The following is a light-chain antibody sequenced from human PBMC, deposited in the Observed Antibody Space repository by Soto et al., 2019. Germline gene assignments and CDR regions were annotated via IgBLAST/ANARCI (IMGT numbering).Light chain of an antibody. CDR1: SSDVGGYNF. CDR3: SSYTSSFHVL. Sequence: QSALTQPASVSGSPGQSITISCTGTSSDVGGYNFVSWYQQHPGKAPKLMIYEVSNRPSGVSNRFSGSKSGNTASLTISGLQTEDEADYYCSSYTSSFHVLFGGGTKLTVL. J-gene: IGLJ2*01. CDR2: EVS. V-gene: IGLV2-14*01.